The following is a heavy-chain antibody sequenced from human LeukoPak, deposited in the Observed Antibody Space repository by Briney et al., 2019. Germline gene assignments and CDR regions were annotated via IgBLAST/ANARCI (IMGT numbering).Heavy chain of an antibody. CDR1: GFTFSSYA. J-gene: IGHJ3*02. V-gene: IGHV3-48*04. Sequence: PGGSLRLSCAASGFTFSSYAMSWVRQAPGKGLDWVSFIDSSGGTVYYTDSVKGRFTISRDNAKNSLYLQMNSLRAEDTAVYYCARGNAFDIWGQGTMVTVSS. CDR3: ARGNAFDI. CDR2: IDSSGGTV.